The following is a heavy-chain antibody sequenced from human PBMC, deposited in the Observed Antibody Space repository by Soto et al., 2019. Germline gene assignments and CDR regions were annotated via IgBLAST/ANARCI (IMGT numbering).Heavy chain of an antibody. D-gene: IGHD2-21*02. J-gene: IGHJ4*02. CDR3: ATGDQLSAEVTGISFSF. V-gene: IGHV1-24*01. Sequence: GASVKVSCKVSGYTLRVLSLHWVRQAPGKGLEWLAGHHPAKDETLYAQTLKGRITVTEATSAVTAYMELRGLTFDDSAVYYCATGDQLSAEVTGISFSFWGQGTRVTVSS. CDR2: HHPAKDET. CDR1: GYTLRVLS.